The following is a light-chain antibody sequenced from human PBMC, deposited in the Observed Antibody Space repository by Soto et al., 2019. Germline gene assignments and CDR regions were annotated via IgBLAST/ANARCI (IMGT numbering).Light chain of an antibody. V-gene: IGLV1-51*01. J-gene: IGLJ3*02. CDR2: DNN. CDR3: GTWDSSLSAGE. Sequence: QSVLTQPPSVSAAPGQKVTISCSGSSSNIGNNYVSWYQHLPGTAPKLLIYDNNQRPSGIPDRFSGSKSGTSATLGITGLQTGDEADYYCGTWDSSLSAGEFGGGTKLTVL. CDR1: SSNIGNNY.